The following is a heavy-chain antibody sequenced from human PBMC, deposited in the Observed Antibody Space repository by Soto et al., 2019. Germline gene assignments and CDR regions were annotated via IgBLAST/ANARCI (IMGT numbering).Heavy chain of an antibody. J-gene: IGHJ4*02. Sequence: QVQLVQSGAEVKKPGASVKVSCKASGYTFTSYYMHWVRQAPGQGLEWMGIINPSGGSTSYAQKFQGRGTMTRDTSTSTVYMELSSLRSEDTAVYYCARSPPEAFGVVAATHHFDYWGQGTLVTVSS. CDR1: GYTFTSYY. D-gene: IGHD2-15*01. V-gene: IGHV1-46*01. CDR2: INPSGGST. CDR3: ARSPPEAFGVVAATHHFDY.